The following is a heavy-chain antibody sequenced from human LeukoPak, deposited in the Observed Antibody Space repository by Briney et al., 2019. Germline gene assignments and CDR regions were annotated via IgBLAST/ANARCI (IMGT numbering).Heavy chain of an antibody. Sequence: PSETLSLTCTVSGGSISSYYWSWIRQPAGKGLEWIGRIYTSGSTNYNPSLKSRVTISVDTSKNQFSLKLSSVTAADTAVYYCARSFPYYDFWSGDNWFDPWGQGTLVTVSS. D-gene: IGHD3-3*01. CDR2: IYTSGST. CDR1: GGSISSYY. CDR3: ARSFPYYDFWSGDNWFDP. J-gene: IGHJ5*02. V-gene: IGHV4-4*07.